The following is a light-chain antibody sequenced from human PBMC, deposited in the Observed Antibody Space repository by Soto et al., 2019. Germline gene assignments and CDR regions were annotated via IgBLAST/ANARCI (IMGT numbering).Light chain of an antibody. J-gene: IGKJ4*02. CDR1: QSVSNTY. CDR3: QQRSNWPALT. Sequence: ETVLTQSPATLSLSPGERAPLSCRARQSVSNTYLAWYQQNPGQAPRLLIYDASNRATGIPARFSGSGSGTDFTLTIRSIEPEDLAVYYCQQRSNWPALTVGGGTKVDIK. V-gene: IGKV3-11*01. CDR2: DAS.